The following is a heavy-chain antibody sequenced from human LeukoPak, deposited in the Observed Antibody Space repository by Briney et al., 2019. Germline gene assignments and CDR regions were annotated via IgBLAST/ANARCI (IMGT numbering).Heavy chain of an antibody. Sequence: PSETLSLTCTASGGSISSYYWSWIRQPAGKGLEWIGRIYTSGSTNYNPSLKSRVTMSVDTSKNQFSLKLSSVTAADTAVYYCARTYYYDSSGYYYFDYWGQGTLVTVSS. J-gene: IGHJ4*02. D-gene: IGHD3-22*01. V-gene: IGHV4-4*07. CDR3: ARTYYYDSSGYYYFDY. CDR1: GGSISSYY. CDR2: IYTSGST.